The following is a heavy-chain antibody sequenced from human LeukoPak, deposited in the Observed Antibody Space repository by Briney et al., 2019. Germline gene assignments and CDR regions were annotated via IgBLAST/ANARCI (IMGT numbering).Heavy chain of an antibody. V-gene: IGHV4-61*08. J-gene: IGHJ5*02. Sequence: SETEALICAVSGASISSGGYSWSWIRQPPGKGLEWIGYIYYSGSTNYNPSLKSRVTMSVDTSKNQFSLKLDSVTAADTAVYYCARAPYYDFWSGYSDSYFDPWGQTTVVPVSS. D-gene: IGHD3-3*01. CDR3: ARAPYYDFWSGYSDSYFDP. CDR1: GASISSGGYS. CDR2: IYYSGST.